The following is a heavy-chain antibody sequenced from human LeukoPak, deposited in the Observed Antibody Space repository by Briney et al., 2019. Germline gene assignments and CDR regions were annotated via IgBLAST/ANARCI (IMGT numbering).Heavy chain of an antibody. CDR3: ARHQFELVVNDDSIDV. V-gene: IGHV4-59*08. Sequence: SETLSLTCTVACRSMNSYYWSCIRQPPGKGLEWIGYISYSGSTNYNPSLKSRVTISVDTSKNQFSLKMNSVTAADTAVYYCARHQFELVVNDDSIDVWGQGTMVTVSS. CDR1: CRSMNSYY. D-gene: IGHD2-15*01. CDR2: ISYSGST. J-gene: IGHJ3*01.